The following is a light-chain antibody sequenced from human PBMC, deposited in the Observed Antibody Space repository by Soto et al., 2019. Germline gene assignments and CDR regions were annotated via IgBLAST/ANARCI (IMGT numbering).Light chain of an antibody. Sequence: QSVLIPPRSVSESPGQAVTISCTGTRSYVGGYNYVSWYQQHPGKAPILVIYDVSKRPSGVPDRFSGSKSGNTAALTISGLQAEDEADYYCCSYAGSYTYVFATGTKVTVL. J-gene: IGLJ1*01. CDR1: RSYVGGYNY. CDR2: DVS. CDR3: CSYAGSYTYV. V-gene: IGLV2-11*01.